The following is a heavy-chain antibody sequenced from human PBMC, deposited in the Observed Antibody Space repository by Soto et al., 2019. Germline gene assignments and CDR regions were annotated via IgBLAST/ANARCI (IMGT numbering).Heavy chain of an antibody. J-gene: IGHJ6*02. CDR2: ISYDGSNK. D-gene: IGHD3-3*01. Sequence: QVQLVESGGGVVQPGRSLRLSCAASGFTFSSYGMHWVRQAPGKGLEWVAVISYDGSNKYYADSVKGRFTISRDNSKNTLYLQMNSLRAEDTAVYYCAKVLVGSAIFGVVIISPPSYYYGMDVWGQGTTVTVSS. V-gene: IGHV3-30*18. CDR3: AKVLVGSAIFGVVIISPPSYYYGMDV. CDR1: GFTFSSYG.